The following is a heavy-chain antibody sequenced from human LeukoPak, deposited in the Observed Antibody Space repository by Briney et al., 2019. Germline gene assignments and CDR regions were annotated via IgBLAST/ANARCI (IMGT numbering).Heavy chain of an antibody. CDR2: LYSGGAT. V-gene: IGHV3-66*01. CDR1: GFTFSSYA. J-gene: IGHJ4*02. D-gene: IGHD4/OR15-4a*01. Sequence: GGSLRLSCAASGFTFSSYAMSWVRQAPGKGLEWVSVLYSGGATYYADSVKGGFTISRDNSKNIVFLQMNDLRTEDTAFYYCTRDSANYHFAYWGQGALVTVSS. CDR3: TRDSANYHFAY.